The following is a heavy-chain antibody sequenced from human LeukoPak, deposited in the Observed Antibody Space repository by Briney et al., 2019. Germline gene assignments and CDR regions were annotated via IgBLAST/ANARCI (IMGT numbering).Heavy chain of an antibody. Sequence: GGSLRLSCAASGFTFSSYDMHWVRQAPGKGLEWVAVISYDGSNKYYADSVKGRFTISRDNSKNTLYLQMNSLRAEDTAVYYCARDLEGYCSSTSCYTQGYWGQGTLVTVSS. CDR1: GFTFSSYD. CDR2: ISYDGSNK. CDR3: ARDLEGYCSSTSCYTQGY. J-gene: IGHJ4*02. D-gene: IGHD2-2*02. V-gene: IGHV3-30-3*01.